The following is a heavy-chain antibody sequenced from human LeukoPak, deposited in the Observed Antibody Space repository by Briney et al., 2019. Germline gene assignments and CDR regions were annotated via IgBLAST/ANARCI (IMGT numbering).Heavy chain of an antibody. J-gene: IGHJ4*02. CDR2: IYSGGST. D-gene: IGHD3-22*01. Sequence: GGSLRLSCAASGFTVSSNYMSWVRQAPGKGLEWVSVIYSGGSTYYADSVKGRFTISRDNSKNTLYLQMNSLRAEDTAVYYCARVPHYYDSSGFDYWGQGTLVTVSS. V-gene: IGHV3-66*01. CDR1: GFTVSSNY. CDR3: ARVPHYYDSSGFDY.